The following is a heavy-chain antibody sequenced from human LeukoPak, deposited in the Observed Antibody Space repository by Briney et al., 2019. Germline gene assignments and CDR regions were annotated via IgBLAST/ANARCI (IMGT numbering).Heavy chain of an antibody. D-gene: IGHD6-6*01. CDR3: AKEVAARPHRKHFDY. Sequence: GRSPRLSCAASGFTFSSYGMPWVRQAPGKGLEWVAVISYDGSNKYYADSVKGRFTISRDNSKNTLYLQMNSLRAEDTAVYYCAKEVAARPHRKHFDYWGQGTLVTVSS. CDR1: GFTFSSYG. J-gene: IGHJ4*02. V-gene: IGHV3-30*18. CDR2: ISYDGSNK.